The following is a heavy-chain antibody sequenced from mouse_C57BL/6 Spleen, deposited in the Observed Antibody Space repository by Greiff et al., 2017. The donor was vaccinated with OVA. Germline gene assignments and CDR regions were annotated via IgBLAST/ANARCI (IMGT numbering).Heavy chain of an antibody. D-gene: IGHD3-1*01. CDR3: TRALLYAMDY. CDR2: IDPETGGT. J-gene: IGHJ4*01. V-gene: IGHV1-15*01. Sequence: QVQLQQSGAELVRPGASVTLSCKASGYTFTDYEMHWVKQTPVHGLAWIGAIDPETGGTAYNQKFKGKAILTAAKSSSTAYMALRSLTSEDSAVYYCTRALLYAMDYWGQGTSVTVSS. CDR1: GYTFTDYE.